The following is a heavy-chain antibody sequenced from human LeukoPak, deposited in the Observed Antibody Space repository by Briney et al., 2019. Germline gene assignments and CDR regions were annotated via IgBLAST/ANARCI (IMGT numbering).Heavy chain of an antibody. CDR2: ISYDGSNK. V-gene: IGHV3-30*03. CDR3: AGPLPQYYDTTGGL. D-gene: IGHD3-9*01. Sequence: GGSLRLSCAASGFTFDDYGMSWVRQAPGKGLEWVAVISYDGSNKYYADSVKGRFTISRDNSKNTLYPQMNSLRAEDTAVYYCAGPLPQYYDTTGGLWGQGTLVTVSS. CDR1: GFTFDDYG. J-gene: IGHJ4*02.